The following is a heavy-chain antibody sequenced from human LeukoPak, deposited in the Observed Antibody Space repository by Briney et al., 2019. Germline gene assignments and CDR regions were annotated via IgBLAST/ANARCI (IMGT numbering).Heavy chain of an antibody. CDR3: ARRAVGNSYYSYMDV. CDR1: GYTFTTYD. Sequence: ASVKVSCKASGYTFTTYDIDWVRQVTGQGLEWMGWMNPNSGNTAYAQNFQGRDTITSNTSISTAYMDLTSLRSEDTAVYYCARRAVGNSYYSYMDVWGKGTTVTVSS. CDR2: MNPNSGNT. J-gene: IGHJ6*03. D-gene: IGHD6-19*01. V-gene: IGHV1-8*02.